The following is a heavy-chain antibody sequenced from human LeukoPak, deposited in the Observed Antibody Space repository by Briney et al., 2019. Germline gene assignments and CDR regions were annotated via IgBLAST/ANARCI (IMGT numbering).Heavy chain of an antibody. V-gene: IGHV1-2*02. Sequence: GASVKVSCKASGYTFTGYYMHWVRQAPGQGLEWMGWINPNSGGTNYAQKFQGRVTMTRDTSISTAYMELSRLRSDDTAVYYCATAVPAAKQGSFDYWGQGTLVTVSS. CDR1: GYTFTGYY. D-gene: IGHD2-2*01. CDR2: INPNSGGT. CDR3: ATAVPAAKQGSFDY. J-gene: IGHJ4*02.